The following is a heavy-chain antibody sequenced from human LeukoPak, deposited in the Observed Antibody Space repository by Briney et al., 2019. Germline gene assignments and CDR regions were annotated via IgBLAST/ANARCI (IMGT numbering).Heavy chain of an antibody. J-gene: IGHJ4*02. CDR3: ARDLSEVYGDYVGFDY. Sequence: GGSLRLSCAASGFTFSSYGMHWVRQAPGKGLEWVAFIRDDGSNTYYADSVKGRFTISRDNSKKTLYLQMNSLRGEDTAVYYCARDLSEVYGDYVGFDYWGQGTLVTVSS. CDR2: IRDDGSNT. V-gene: IGHV3-30*02. D-gene: IGHD4-17*01. CDR1: GFTFSSYG.